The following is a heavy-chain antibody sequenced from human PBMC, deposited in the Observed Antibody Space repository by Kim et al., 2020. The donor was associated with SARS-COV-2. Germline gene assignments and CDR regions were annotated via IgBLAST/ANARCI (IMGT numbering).Heavy chain of an antibody. J-gene: IGHJ4*02. V-gene: IGHV4-59*09. CDR3: ARGLFTGYFDY. CDR2: T. Sequence: TNYNPSLKSRVTISVDTSKNQFSLKLSSVTAADTAVYYCARGLFTGYFDYWGQGTLVTVSS. D-gene: IGHD3-10*01.